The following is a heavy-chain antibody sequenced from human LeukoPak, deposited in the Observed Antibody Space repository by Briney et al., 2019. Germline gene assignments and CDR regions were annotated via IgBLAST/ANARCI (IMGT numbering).Heavy chain of an antibody. CDR3: ARPICSGGSCYPWRAFDI. CDR2: MNPNSGNT. V-gene: IGHV1-8*01. J-gene: IGHJ3*02. Sequence: ASVKVSCKASGCTFTSYDINWVRQATGQGLEWMGWMNPNSGNTSYAQKFQGRVTMTRDMSTSTVYMELSSLRSEDTAVYYCARPICSGGSCYPWRAFDIWGQGTMVTVSS. D-gene: IGHD2-15*01. CDR1: GCTFTSYD.